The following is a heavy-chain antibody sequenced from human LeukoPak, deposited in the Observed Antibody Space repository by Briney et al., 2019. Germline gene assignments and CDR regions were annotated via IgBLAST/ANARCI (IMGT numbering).Heavy chain of an antibody. CDR1: GFTLSSYE. Sequence: GGSLRLSCAASGFTLSSYEMNCVRDAPEKGLEGVSYISSSGSTIYYADSVKGRFTISRDNAKNSLYVQMNSLRAEDTAVYYCAELGITMIGGVWGKGTTVTISS. V-gene: IGHV3-48*03. CDR3: AELGITMIGGV. J-gene: IGHJ6*04. D-gene: IGHD3-10*02. CDR2: ISSSGSTI.